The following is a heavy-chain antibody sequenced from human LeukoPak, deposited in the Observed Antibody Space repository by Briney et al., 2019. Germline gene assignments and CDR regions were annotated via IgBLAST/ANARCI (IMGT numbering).Heavy chain of an antibody. J-gene: IGHJ6*03. CDR3: ARLGYCSGGSCYSHYYYYMDV. CDR1: GGSISSGSYY. V-gene: IGHV4-61*09. D-gene: IGHD2-15*01. CDR2: IYTSGST. Sequence: SETLSLTCTVSGGSISSGSYYWSWIRQPAGKGLEWIGHIYTSGSTNYNPSLKSRVTISVDTSKNQFSLKLSSVTAADTAVYYCARLGYCSGGSCYSHYYYYMDVWGKGTTVTVSS.